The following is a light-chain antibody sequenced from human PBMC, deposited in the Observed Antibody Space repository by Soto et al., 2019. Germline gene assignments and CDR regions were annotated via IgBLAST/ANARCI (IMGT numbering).Light chain of an antibody. Sequence: QSALTQPRSVSGSPGQSVTVSCTGTSRDVGIYNYVSWYQQRPGTAPKVMIYDVTKRPSGVPDRFSGSKSANTASLTISGLQADDKADYYCCSYAGNYTLLFGGGTKLTVL. CDR2: DVT. CDR1: SRDVGIYNY. CDR3: CSYAGNYTLL. V-gene: IGLV2-11*01. J-gene: IGLJ2*01.